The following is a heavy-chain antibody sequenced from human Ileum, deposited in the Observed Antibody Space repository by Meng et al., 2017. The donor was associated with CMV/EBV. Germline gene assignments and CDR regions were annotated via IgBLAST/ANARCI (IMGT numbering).Heavy chain of an antibody. CDR1: GGSIITYY. V-gene: IGHV4-59*01. Sequence: QLHPQESGPRLVKPSETLSRTCNVSGGSIITYYWTWIRQPPGKGLEWIGYTSHGGSSNYNPSLKSRVTISVDTSKNQFSLKLSSVTAADTAVYYCARDKEHSYGKWFDPWGHGTLVTVSS. CDR2: TSHGGSS. D-gene: IGHD5-18*01. CDR3: ARDKEHSYGKWFDP. J-gene: IGHJ5*02.